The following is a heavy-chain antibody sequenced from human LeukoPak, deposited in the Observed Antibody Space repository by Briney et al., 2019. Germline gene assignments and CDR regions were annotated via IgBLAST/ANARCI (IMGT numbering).Heavy chain of an antibody. Sequence: PSQTLSLTCTVSGGSISSGGYYWSWIRQHPGKGLEWIGYIYYSGSTYYNPSLKSRVTISVDTSKNQFSLKLTSVTAADTAVYYCARQYYDTLTGVGGFDYWGQGTLVTVSS. D-gene: IGHD3-9*01. J-gene: IGHJ4*02. CDR3: ARQYYDTLTGVGGFDY. CDR2: IYYSGST. V-gene: IGHV4-31*03. CDR1: GGSISSGGYY.